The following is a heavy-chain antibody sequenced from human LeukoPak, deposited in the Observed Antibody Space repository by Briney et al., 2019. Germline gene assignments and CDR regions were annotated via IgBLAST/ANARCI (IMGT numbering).Heavy chain of an antibody. J-gene: IGHJ6*03. D-gene: IGHD3-10*01. CDR3: AKVSSRYGSGTWYHFHYMDV. V-gene: IGHV3-9*01. Sequence: GGSLRLSCAASGFTFDDYAMHWVRQVAGKGLEWVSGISWNSGSIGYADSVEGRFTISRDNAKKSLYLKMNSLGVEDTALYYCAKVSSRYGSGTWYHFHYMDVWGKGTTVTVSS. CDR1: GFTFDDYA. CDR2: ISWNSGSI.